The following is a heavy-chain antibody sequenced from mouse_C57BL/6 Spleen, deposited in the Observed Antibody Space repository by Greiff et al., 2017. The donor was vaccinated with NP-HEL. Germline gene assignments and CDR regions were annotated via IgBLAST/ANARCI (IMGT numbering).Heavy chain of an antibody. CDR2: IYPGDGDT. V-gene: IGHV1-80*01. J-gene: IGHJ4*01. CDR3: ARVATPIYYAMDY. Sequence: QVQLQQSGAELVKPGASVKISCKASGYAFSSYWMNWVKQRPGKGLEWIGQIYPGDGDTNYNGKFKGKATLTADKSSSTAYMQLSSLTSEDSAVYFCARVATPIYYAMDYWGQGTSVTVSS. CDR1: GYAFSSYW. D-gene: IGHD1-2*01.